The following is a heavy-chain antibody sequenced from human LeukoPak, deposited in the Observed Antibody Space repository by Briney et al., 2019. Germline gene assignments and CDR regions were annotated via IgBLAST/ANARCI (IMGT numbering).Heavy chain of an antibody. Sequence: GASVKVSCKASGYTFTSYDINWVRQATGQGLEWMGWMNPNSGNTGYAQKFQGRVTTTRNTSISTAYMELSSLRSEDTAVYYCARGTPTDAYSSGWYWWGQGTLVTVSS. CDR2: MNPNSGNT. J-gene: IGHJ4*02. CDR1: GYTFTSYD. D-gene: IGHD6-19*01. CDR3: ARGTPTDAYSSGWYW. V-gene: IGHV1-8*01.